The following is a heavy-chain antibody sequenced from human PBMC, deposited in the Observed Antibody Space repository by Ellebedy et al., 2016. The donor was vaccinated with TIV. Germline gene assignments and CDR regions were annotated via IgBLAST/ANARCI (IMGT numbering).Heavy chain of an antibody. V-gene: IGHV4-31*03. CDR1: GGSISSGAFY. CDR2: IYYSGST. Sequence: MPSETLSLTCTVSGGSISSGAFYWTWIRQQPGKGLEWIGNIYYSGSTYYRPSLKTRVTISLDTSNNQFSLRLNSVTAADTAVYYCARVGTMVRGVIALGMDVWGQGTTVTVSS. J-gene: IGHJ6*02. D-gene: IGHD3-10*01. CDR3: ARVGTMVRGVIALGMDV.